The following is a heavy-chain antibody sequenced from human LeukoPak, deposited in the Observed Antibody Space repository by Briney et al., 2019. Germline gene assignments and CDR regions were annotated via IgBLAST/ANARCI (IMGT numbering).Heavy chain of an antibody. CDR2: INQDGSEH. CDR3: VRYGPFDY. J-gene: IGHJ4*02. Sequence: PGGSLRLSCAASGFTFSSYWMTWVRQAPGKGLEWVANINQDGSEHYYMDSVKGRFTISRDNAENSLYLQMKNLRAEDTAVYYCVRYGPFDYWGQGALVTVSS. D-gene: IGHD3-10*01. V-gene: IGHV3-7*04. CDR1: GFTFSSYW.